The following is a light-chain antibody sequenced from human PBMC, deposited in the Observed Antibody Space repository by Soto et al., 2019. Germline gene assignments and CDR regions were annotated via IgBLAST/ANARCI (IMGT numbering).Light chain of an antibody. Sequence: QSVLTQPASVSGSPGRSITISCTGTSTDIGTYNSVSWYQHHPGKAPKLLIFEVIDRPSGVSDRFSGSKSGNTASLTISSLQFEDEADYYCCSYTTPSPLVFGGGTKLTVL. CDR3: CSYTTPSPLV. V-gene: IGLV2-14*01. J-gene: IGLJ3*02. CDR1: STDIGTYNS. CDR2: EVI.